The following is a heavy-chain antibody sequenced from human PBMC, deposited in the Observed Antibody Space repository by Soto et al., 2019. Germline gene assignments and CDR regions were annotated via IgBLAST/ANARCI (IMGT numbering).Heavy chain of an antibody. CDR3: AREPGAHYDFWSGSPDVYGMDV. D-gene: IGHD3-3*01. V-gene: IGHV3-11*01. J-gene: IGHJ6*02. CDR2: ISSSGSTI. CDR1: RFTFSDYY. Sequence: PGGSLRLSCAASRFTFSDYYMSWIRQAPGKGLEWVSYISSSGSTIYYADSVKGRFTISRDNAKNSLYLQMNSLRAEDTAVYYCAREPGAHYDFWSGSPDVYGMDVWGQGTTVTVSS.